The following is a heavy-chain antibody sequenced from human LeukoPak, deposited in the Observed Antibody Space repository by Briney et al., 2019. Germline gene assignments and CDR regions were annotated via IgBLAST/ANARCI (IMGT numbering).Heavy chain of an antibody. D-gene: IGHD1-26*01. V-gene: IGHV4-61*01. CDR1: GVSISSSNSY. CDR3: ARDSGSWYFDY. CDR2: IYYSGST. Sequence: SETLSLTCTVSGVSISSSNSYWGWIRQPPGKGLEWIGYIYYSGSTNYNPSLKSRVTISVDTSKNQFSLKLSSVTAADTAVYYCARDSGSWYFDYWGQGTLVTVSS. J-gene: IGHJ4*02.